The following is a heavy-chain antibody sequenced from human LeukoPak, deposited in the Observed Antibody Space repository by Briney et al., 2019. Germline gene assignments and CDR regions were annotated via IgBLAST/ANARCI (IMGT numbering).Heavy chain of an antibody. J-gene: IGHJ4*02. CDR3: AKALVTTLINTYQIDF. V-gene: IGHV3-21*01. CDR2: ISSSSSYI. CDR1: GFTFSSYS. D-gene: IGHD4-23*01. Sequence: GGSLRLSCAASGFTFSSYSMNWVRQAPGKGLEWVSSISSSSSYIYYADSVKGRFTVSRDNSQNTLFLQINSLRTEDTAVYYCAKALVTTLINTYQIDFWGQGTLVTVSS.